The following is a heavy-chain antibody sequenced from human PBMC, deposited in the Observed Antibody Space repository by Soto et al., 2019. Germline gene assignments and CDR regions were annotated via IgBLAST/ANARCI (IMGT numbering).Heavy chain of an antibody. Sequence: GGSLRLSCAASGFTFSSYGIHWVRQAPGKGLEWVAVIWYDGSNKYYADSVKGRFTISRDNSKNTLYLQMNSLRAEDTAVYYCARAYCSSPTCYWNWFDPPGQGTLVTLPS. CDR3: ARAYCSSPTCYWNWFDP. J-gene: IGHJ5*02. D-gene: IGHD2-2*01. V-gene: IGHV3-33*01. CDR1: GFTFSSYG. CDR2: IWYDGSNK.